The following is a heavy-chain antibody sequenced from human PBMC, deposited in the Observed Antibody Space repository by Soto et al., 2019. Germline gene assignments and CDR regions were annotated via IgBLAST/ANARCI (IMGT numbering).Heavy chain of an antibody. Sequence: QVQLVQSGAEVKKPGASVKVSCKASGYTFTSYGISWVRQAPGQGLEWMGWISAYNGNTNYAQKLQGRVTMTRDTSTSTAYMEPRRLRSDATAVYYCARDAQGVFLHYWGQGTLVTVSS. CDR3: ARDAQGVFLHY. CDR1: GYTFTSYG. CDR2: ISAYNGNT. J-gene: IGHJ4*02. D-gene: IGHD3-16*01. V-gene: IGHV1-18*01.